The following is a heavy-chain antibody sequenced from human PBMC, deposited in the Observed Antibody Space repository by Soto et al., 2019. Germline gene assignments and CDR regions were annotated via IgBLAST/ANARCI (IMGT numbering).Heavy chain of an antibody. Sequence: QVQLQESGPGLVKPSGTLSLTCAVSGDSISSSRWWTWVRQPPGKGLEWIGDIFHSGDTNYNPSLKSRVFISVEKSQNQFALKVSSAAAAYSAVYYCDYSTGWYRHDVWGQGTLVTVSS. CDR2: IFHSGDT. V-gene: IGHV4-4*02. CDR1: GDSISSSRW. D-gene: IGHD6-19*01. CDR3: DYSTGWYRHDV. J-gene: IGHJ3*01.